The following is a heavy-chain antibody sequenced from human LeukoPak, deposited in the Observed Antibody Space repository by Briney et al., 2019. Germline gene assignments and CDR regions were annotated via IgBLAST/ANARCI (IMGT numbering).Heavy chain of an antibody. Sequence: SETLSLTCAVYGGSFSDYYWSWIRQSPEKGLEWIGEINHSGYINYNPSLKSRVTMSVDTSKNQFSLKLSSVTTADTAVYYCARREYSSGWELDYWGQGTLVTVSS. J-gene: IGHJ4*02. CDR2: INHSGYI. CDR1: GGSFSDYY. V-gene: IGHV4-34*01. D-gene: IGHD6-19*01. CDR3: ARREYSSGWELDY.